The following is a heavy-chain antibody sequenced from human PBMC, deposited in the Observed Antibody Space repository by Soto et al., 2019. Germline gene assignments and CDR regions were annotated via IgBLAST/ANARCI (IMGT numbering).Heavy chain of an antibody. J-gene: IGHJ5*02. D-gene: IGHD6-19*01. V-gene: IGHV2-5*02. CDR2: IYWDDDK. CDR3: AHNLVAGTSWLDP. Sequence: QITLKESGPTLVKPTQTLTLTCTFSGFSLSTSGVGVVWISQPPGKALEWLGIIYWDDDKRYRPSLKSRLTITKDTSKNLVVLTMTNMYPVDTGTYYCAHNLVAGTSWLDPSGQGTLVTVSS. CDR1: GFSLSTSGVG.